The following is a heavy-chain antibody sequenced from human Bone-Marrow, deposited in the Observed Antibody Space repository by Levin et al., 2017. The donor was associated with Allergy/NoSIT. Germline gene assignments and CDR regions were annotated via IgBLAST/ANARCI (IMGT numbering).Heavy chain of an antibody. CDR3: AREGFGYSYGYGYYYYGMNV. CDR2: IYYSGST. J-gene: IGHJ6*02. V-gene: IGHV4-31*03. CDR1: GGSISSGGYY. D-gene: IGHD5-18*01. Sequence: SQTLSLTCTVSGGSISSGGYYWRWIRQHPGKGLEWIGYIYYSGSTYYNPSLKSRVTISVDTSKNQFSLKLSSVTAADTAVYYCAREGFGYSYGYGYYYYGMNVWGQGTTVTVSS.